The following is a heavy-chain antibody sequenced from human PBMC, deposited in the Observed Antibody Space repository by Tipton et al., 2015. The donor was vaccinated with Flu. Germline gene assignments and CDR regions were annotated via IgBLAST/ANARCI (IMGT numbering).Heavy chain of an antibody. CDR1: GFTFSSYS. V-gene: IGHV3-21*01. D-gene: IGHD5-18*01. J-gene: IGHJ4*02. Sequence: SLRLSCAASGFTFSSYSMNWVRQAPGKGLEWVSSISSSSSYIYYADSVKGRFTISRDNAKNSLYLQMNSLRAEDTAVYYCARDRYSYGLFDYWGQGTLVTVSS. CDR2: ISSSSSYI. CDR3: ARDRYSYGLFDY.